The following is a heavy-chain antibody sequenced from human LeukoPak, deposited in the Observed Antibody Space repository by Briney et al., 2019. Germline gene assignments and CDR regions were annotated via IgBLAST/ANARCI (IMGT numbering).Heavy chain of an antibody. Sequence: PGGSLRLSCAASGFTFSSYSMNWVRQAPGKGLEWVSAISGSGGSTYYADSVKGRFTISRDNSKNTLYLQMNSLRAEDTAVYYCAKDLTIFGVVIEYYFDYWGQGTLVTVSS. J-gene: IGHJ4*02. CDR2: ISGSGGST. CDR1: GFTFSSYS. D-gene: IGHD3-3*01. CDR3: AKDLTIFGVVIEYYFDY. V-gene: IGHV3-23*01.